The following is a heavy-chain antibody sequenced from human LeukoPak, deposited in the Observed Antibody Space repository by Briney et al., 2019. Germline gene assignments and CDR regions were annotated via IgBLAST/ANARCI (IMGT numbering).Heavy chain of an antibody. J-gene: IGHJ6*03. CDR3: ARDTYYGSGSTGSNYYYYYMDV. D-gene: IGHD3-10*01. CDR1: GYTFTGYY. V-gene: IGHV1-2*02. Sequence: GASVKVSCKASGYTFTGYYMHWVRQAPGQGLEWMGWINPNSGGTNYAQKFQGRVTMTRDTSISTAYMELSRLRSDDTAVYYCARDTYYGSGSTGSNYYYYYMDVWGKGTTVTVSS. CDR2: INPNSGGT.